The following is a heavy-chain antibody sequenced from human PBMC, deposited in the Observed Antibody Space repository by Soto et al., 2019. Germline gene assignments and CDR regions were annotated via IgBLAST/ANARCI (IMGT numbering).Heavy chain of an antibody. J-gene: IGHJ4*02. CDR1: GFTFNSYA. CDR3: AGVEDEGGSYYD. V-gene: IGHV3-30*01. Sequence: LRLSCAASGFTFNSYAMHWVRQAPGKGLEWVAVISYDGFNKYYADSVKGRFTISRDNSKNTLYLQMNSLKPEDTAVYYCAGVEDEGGSYYDWGQGTLVTVSS. D-gene: IGHD1-26*01. CDR2: ISYDGFNK.